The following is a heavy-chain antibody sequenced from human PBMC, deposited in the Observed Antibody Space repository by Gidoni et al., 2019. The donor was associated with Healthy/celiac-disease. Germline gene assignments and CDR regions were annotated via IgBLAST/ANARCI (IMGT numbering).Heavy chain of an antibody. J-gene: IGHJ6*02. CDR3: ARSLGYSYGYFYYGMDV. CDR2: IYYSGST. D-gene: IGHD5-18*01. Sequence: QVQLQESRPGLLTPSETLSLPCPVSGGPLRSYYWSWLRQPPGKGLEWIGYIYYSGSTNYNPSLKSRVTISVDTSKNQFSLKLSSVTAADTAVYYCARSLGYSYGYFYYGMDVWGQGTTVTVSS. V-gene: IGHV4-59*01. CDR1: GGPLRSYY.